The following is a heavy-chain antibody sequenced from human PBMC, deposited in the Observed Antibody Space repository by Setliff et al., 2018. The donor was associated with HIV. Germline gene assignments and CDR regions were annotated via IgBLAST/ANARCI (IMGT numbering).Heavy chain of an antibody. V-gene: IGHV4-39*01. J-gene: IGHJ4*02. CDR2: IYYHGST. D-gene: IGHD3-16*01. CDR3: VNPSGAMGDFDS. Sequence: PSETLSLTCTVSGGSISSTNYFWGWIRQPPGKGLEWIGTIYYHGSTYYNPSLKSRVTISIDTSKNQCSLQLTSVTAADTAVYYCVNPSGAMGDFDSWGQGTLVTVSS. CDR1: GGSISSTNYF.